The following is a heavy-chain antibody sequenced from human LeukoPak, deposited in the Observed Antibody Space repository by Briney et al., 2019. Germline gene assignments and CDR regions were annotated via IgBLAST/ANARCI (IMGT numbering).Heavy chain of an antibody. V-gene: IGHV4-61*02. CDR1: GGSISSGSYY. CDR2: ICTSGST. Sequence: SQTLSLTCTVSGGSISSGSYYWSWIRQPAGKGLEWIGRICTSGSTNYNPSLKSRVTISVDTSKNQFSLKLSSVTAADTAVYYCARSYYYDSSGNYYGSDYWGQGTLVTVSS. D-gene: IGHD3-22*01. J-gene: IGHJ4*02. CDR3: ARSYYYDSSGNYYGSDY.